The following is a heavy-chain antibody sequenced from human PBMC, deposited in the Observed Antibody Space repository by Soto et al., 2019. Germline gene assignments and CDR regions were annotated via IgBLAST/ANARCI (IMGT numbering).Heavy chain of an antibody. D-gene: IGHD3-10*01. V-gene: IGHV4-34*01. CDR2: INHSGST. J-gene: IGHJ4*02. CDR1: GGSFSGYY. Sequence: QVQLQQWGAGLLKPSETLSLTCAVYGGSFSGYYWSWIRQPPGTGLEWIGEINHSGSTNYNPSLKSRVTIAVDTSKNQFSLKLSSVTAADTAVYYCARGRRLVRGVIRYFDYWGQGTLVTVSS. CDR3: ARGRRLVRGVIRYFDY.